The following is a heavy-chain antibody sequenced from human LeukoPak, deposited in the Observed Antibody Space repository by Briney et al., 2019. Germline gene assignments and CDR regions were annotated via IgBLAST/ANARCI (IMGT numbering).Heavy chain of an antibody. CDR1: GYSFVLYG. Sequence: GASVKVSCKASGYSFVLYGISWVRQAPGQGPEWMGWISNYNGNTKYAQKFQGRVTMTTDTSTSTAYMELRSLRSDDTAVYYCAREQKYGSGSYRYWGQGTLVTVSS. CDR2: ISNYNGNT. D-gene: IGHD3-10*01. V-gene: IGHV1-18*01. J-gene: IGHJ4*02. CDR3: AREQKYGSGSYRY.